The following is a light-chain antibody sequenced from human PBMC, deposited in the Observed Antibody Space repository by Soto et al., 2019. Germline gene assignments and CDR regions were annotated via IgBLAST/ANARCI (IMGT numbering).Light chain of an antibody. CDR2: DDS. CDR1: SIGSKS. CDR3: QVWDTRSEHYV. Sequence: SYELTQSPSVSVAPGQTVSITCGGSSIGSKSVHWYQQKPGQAPVLVVYDDSDRRSGIPERFSGSNSGNTATLTITRVEAGDEADYHCQVWDTRSEHYVFGAGTKLTV. J-gene: IGLJ1*01. V-gene: IGLV3-21*02.